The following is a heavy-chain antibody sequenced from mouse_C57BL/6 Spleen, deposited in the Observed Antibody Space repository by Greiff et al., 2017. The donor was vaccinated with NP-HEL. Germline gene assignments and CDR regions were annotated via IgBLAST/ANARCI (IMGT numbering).Heavy chain of an antibody. CDR3: ARGGHPWYFDV. CDR1: GYSFTGYY. J-gene: IGHJ1*03. CDR2: INPSTGGT. Sequence: VQLKESGPELVKPGASVKISCKASGYSFTGYYMNWVKQSPEKSLEWIGEINPSTGGTTYNQKFKAKATLTVDKSSSTAYMQLKSMTSEDSAVYYCARGGHPWYFDVWGTGTTVTVSS. V-gene: IGHV1-42*01.